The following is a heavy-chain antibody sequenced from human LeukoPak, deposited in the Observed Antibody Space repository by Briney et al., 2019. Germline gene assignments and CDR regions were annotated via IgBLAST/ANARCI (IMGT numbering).Heavy chain of an antibody. CDR1: GFTVSSNY. V-gene: IGHV3-23*01. CDR3: ARSFRYNSGSDY. D-gene: IGHD5-18*01. CDR2: ISGSGGDT. Sequence: GGSLRLSCAASGFTVSSNYMSWVRQAPGKGLEWVSGISGSGGDTYYADSVKGRLTISRDNSQNTLYLQMNSLRAEDTAVYYCARSFRYNSGSDYWGQGTLVTVSS. J-gene: IGHJ4*02.